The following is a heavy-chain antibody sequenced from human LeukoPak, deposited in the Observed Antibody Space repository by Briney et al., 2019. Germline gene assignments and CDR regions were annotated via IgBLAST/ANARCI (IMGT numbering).Heavy chain of an antibody. V-gene: IGHV1-2*02. J-gene: IGHJ4*02. Sequence: GASVKVSCKASGYTFTGYYMHWVRQAPGQGLEWMGWINPSSGGTKYAQKFQGRVTMTRDTSISSAYMELSGLRSDDTAVYYCARGEGIAARPTVDYWGQGTLVTVSS. CDR1: GYTFTGYY. CDR3: ARGEGIAARPTVDY. D-gene: IGHD6-6*01. CDR2: INPSSGGT.